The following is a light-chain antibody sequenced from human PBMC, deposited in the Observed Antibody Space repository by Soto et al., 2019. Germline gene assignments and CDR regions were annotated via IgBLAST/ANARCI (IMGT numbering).Light chain of an antibody. V-gene: IGLV1-40*01. CDR2: GSI. J-gene: IGLJ2*01. Sequence: QSALPQPPSVSGAPGQRVTIFCTGSNSSIGAGYDVHWYQYLPGTAPKLLIFGSINRPSGVPDRFSGSKSGTSASLAITGVQAEYEAEYYCQSYDTGLIGWLVGGGTKVTVL. CDR3: QSYDTGLIGWL. CDR1: NSSIGAGYD.